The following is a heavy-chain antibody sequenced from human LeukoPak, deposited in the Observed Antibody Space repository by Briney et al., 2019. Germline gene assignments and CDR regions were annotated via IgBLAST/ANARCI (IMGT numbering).Heavy chain of an antibody. Sequence: GGSLRLSCVASGFNFGTYFMIWVRQGPGKRLEWVAAISRASKNTYYADSVKGRFTISRDNSKNTLFLLMNGLRAEDTAVYYCARGLLWFDYWGQGTLVTVSS. D-gene: IGHD3-10*01. CDR1: GFNFGTYF. V-gene: IGHV3-23*01. CDR3: ARGLLWFDY. J-gene: IGHJ4*02. CDR2: ISRASKNT.